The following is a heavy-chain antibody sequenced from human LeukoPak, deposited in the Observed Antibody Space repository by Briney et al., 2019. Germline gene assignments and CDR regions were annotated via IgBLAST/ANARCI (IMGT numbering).Heavy chain of an antibody. D-gene: IGHD5-18*01. V-gene: IGHV3-48*01. J-gene: IGHJ6*03. CDR1: GFTFSNYS. Sequence: GGSLRLSCAASGFTFSNYSINWVRQAPGKGLEWVSYISSSSSTIYYADSVKGRFTISRDNAKNSLYLQMNSLRAEDTAVYFCARDRYGYGHYYYYMDVWGKGTTVTVSS. CDR3: ARDRYGYGHYYYYMDV. CDR2: ISSSSSTI.